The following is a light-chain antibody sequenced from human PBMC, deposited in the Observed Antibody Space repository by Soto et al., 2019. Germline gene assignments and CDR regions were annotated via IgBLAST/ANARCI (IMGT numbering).Light chain of an antibody. Sequence: DIQMTQSPSSLSASVGDRVTITCRASQSIITYLNWYQQKPGKAPKLLIYAASSFQSGVPSWFRGSGSGTDFTLTISSLKLADFATYFCHQSYSIPYSFGQGTEVEIK. CDR2: AAS. J-gene: IGKJ2*01. CDR3: HQSYSIPYS. V-gene: IGKV1-39*01. CDR1: QSIITY.